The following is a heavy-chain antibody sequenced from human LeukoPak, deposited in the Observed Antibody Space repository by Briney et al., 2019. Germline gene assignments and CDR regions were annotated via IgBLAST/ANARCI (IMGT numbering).Heavy chain of an antibody. Sequence: GRSLRLSCAASGFTFSSYGMHWVRQAPGKGLGWVAVIWYDGSNKYYADSVKGRFTISRDNSKNTLYLQMNSLRAEDTAVYYCARDSSSWLSYYFDYWGQGTLVTVSS. V-gene: IGHV3-33*01. J-gene: IGHJ4*02. CDR2: IWYDGSNK. CDR1: GFTFSSYG. CDR3: ARDSSSWLSYYFDY. D-gene: IGHD6-13*01.